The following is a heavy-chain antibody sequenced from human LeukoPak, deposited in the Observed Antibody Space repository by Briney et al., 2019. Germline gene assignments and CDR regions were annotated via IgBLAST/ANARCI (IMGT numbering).Heavy chain of an antibody. D-gene: IGHD2-2*01. CDR1: GFTFSSYG. CDR3: AKVGLGYCSSTSCLSNSWFDP. J-gene: IGHJ5*02. CDR2: ISYDGSNK. Sequence: PGGSLRLSCAASGFTFSSYGMHWVRQAPGKGLEWVAVISYDGSNKYYADSVKGRFTISRDNSKNTLYLQMNSLRAEDTAVYYCAKVGLGYCSSTSCLSNSWFDPWGQGTLVTVSS. V-gene: IGHV3-30*18.